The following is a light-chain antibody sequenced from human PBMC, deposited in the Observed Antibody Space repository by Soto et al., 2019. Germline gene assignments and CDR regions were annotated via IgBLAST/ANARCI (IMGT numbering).Light chain of an antibody. CDR1: QSIRSER. Sequence: EIVLTQSPDTLSLSPGERATLSCRASQSIRSERLAWYQQKPGQAPRLVIFDASNRASGMPERFSGSGSGTDFTLTIARLEPEDFAVYYCQHFGSSPPRFTFGPGTKVEVK. V-gene: IGKV3-20*01. J-gene: IGKJ3*01. CDR3: QHFGSSPPRFT. CDR2: DAS.